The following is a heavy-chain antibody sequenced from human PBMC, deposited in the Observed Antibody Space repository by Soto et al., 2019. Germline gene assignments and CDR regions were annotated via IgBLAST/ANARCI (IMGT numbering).Heavy chain of an antibody. Sequence: QVQLQESGPGLVKPSGTLSLTCALSGASIITDNWWSWVRQPPGKEMEWIGEIYHSGNTNFNPSVKSRVTIAVDKSKNPFSLTVSSVTAADTAIYYCARASASSKLRGVVINWGQGTLVTVSS. CDR1: GASIITDNW. V-gene: IGHV4-4*02. CDR3: ARASASSKLRGVVIN. J-gene: IGHJ4*02. D-gene: IGHD3-10*01. CDR2: IYHSGNT.